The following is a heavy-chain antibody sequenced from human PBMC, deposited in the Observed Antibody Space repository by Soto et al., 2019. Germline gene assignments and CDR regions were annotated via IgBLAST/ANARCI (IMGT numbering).Heavy chain of an antibody. J-gene: IGHJ6*02. CDR2: ISWDGNST. D-gene: IGHD2-2*01. CDR1: GFTFDDYT. V-gene: IGHV3-43*01. CDR3: AKERAVVVPDSTNYFGMDV. Sequence: GGSLRLSCAASGFTFDDYTLHWVRQAPGKGLEWVSLISWDGNSTYYADSVKGRFTISRDNSKNSLFLQMNSLRSEDTALYYCAKERAVVVPDSTNYFGMDVWGQGTTVTVSS.